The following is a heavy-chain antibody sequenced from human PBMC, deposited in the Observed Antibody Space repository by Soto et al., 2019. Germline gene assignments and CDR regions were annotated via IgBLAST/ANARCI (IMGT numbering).Heavy chain of an antibody. J-gene: IGHJ4*02. Sequence: GGSLRLSCAASGFTFSSYAMHWVRQAPGKGLEWVAVISYDGSNKYYADSVKGRFTISRDNSKNTLYLQMNSLRAEDTAVYYCARARYSSSFLPFDYWGQGTLVTVSS. CDR3: ARARYSSSFLPFDY. CDR2: ISYDGSNK. V-gene: IGHV3-30-3*01. D-gene: IGHD6-6*01. CDR1: GFTFSSYA.